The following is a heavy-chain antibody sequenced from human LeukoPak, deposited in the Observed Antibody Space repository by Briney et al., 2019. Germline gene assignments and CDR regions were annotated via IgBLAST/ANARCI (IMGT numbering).Heavy chain of an antibody. D-gene: IGHD2-2*01. J-gene: IGHJ5*02. CDR2: IYYSGST. CDR1: GGSISSGDYY. CDR3: ARDGGRYCSSTSCPGPSHWFDP. Sequence: SQTLSLTCTVSGGSISSGDYYWSWIRQPPGKGLEWIGYIYYSGSTYYNPSLKSRVTISVDTSKNQFSLKLSSVTAEDTTVYYCARDGGRYCSSTSCPGPSHWFDPWGQGTLVTVSS. V-gene: IGHV4-30-4*08.